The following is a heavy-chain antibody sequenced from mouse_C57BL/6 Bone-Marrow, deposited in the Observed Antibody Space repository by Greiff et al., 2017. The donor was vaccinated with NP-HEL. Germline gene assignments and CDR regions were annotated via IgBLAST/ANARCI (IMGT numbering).Heavy chain of an antibody. D-gene: IGHD1-1*01. J-gene: IGHJ3*01. CDR2: ISSGGDYI. V-gene: IGHV5-9-1*02. CDR1: GFTFSSYA. Sequence: DVMLVESGEGLVKPGGSLKLSCAASGFTFSSYAMSWVRQTPEKRLEWVAYISSGGDYIYYADTVKGRFTISRDNARNTLYLQMSSLKSEDTAMYYCTRDYGSSWGFAYWGQGTLVTVSA. CDR3: TRDYGSSWGFAY.